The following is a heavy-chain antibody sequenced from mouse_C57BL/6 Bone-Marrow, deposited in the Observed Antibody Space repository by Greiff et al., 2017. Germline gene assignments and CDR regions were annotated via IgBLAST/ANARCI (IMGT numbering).Heavy chain of an antibody. CDR1: GYTFTSYW. CDR3: ARRWYFDV. J-gene: IGHJ1*03. V-gene: IGHV1-50*01. Sequence: QVQLQQPGAELVKPGASVKLSCKASGYTFTSYWMQWVKQRPGQGLEWIGEIDPSDSYTNYNQQFKGKATLTVDTSSSTAYMQLSSLTSEDSAVYYCARRWYFDVWGTGTTVTVSS. CDR2: IDPSDSYT.